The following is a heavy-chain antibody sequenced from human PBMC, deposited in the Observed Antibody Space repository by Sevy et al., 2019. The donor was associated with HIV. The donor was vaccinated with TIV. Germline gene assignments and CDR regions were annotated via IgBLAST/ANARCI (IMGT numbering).Heavy chain of an antibody. J-gene: IGHJ4*02. Sequence: SETLSLTCTVSGGSITSLYWNWIRQPPGKGLEWIANIYYNGHIKYNPSLKSRVTLSLDTSKNQCSRRLSSVTAADTAMYYCAGENAWGRGYSWGQGTLVTVSS. CDR1: GGSITSLY. CDR2: IYYNGHI. V-gene: IGHV4-59*11. CDR3: AGENAWGRGYS. D-gene: IGHD1-26*01.